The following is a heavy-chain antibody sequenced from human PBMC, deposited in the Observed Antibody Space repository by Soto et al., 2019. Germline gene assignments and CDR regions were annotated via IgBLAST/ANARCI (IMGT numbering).Heavy chain of an antibody. J-gene: IGHJ4*02. CDR2: INSDGSST. CDR1: GFTFSSYG. CDR3: ARGSIAAAAPFDY. V-gene: IGHV3-74*01. D-gene: IGHD6-13*01. Sequence: GGSLRLSCGASGFTFSSYGMHWVRQAPGKGLVWVSRINSDGSSTSYADSVKGRFTISRDNAKNTLYLQMNSLRAEDTAVYYCARGSIAAAAPFDYWGQGTLVTVSS.